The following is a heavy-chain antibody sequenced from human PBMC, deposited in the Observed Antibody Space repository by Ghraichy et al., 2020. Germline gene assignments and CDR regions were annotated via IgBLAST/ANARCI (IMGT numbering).Heavy chain of an antibody. Sequence: SVKVSCKASGGTFSSYAISWVRQAPGQGLEWMGGIIPIFGTANYAQKFQGRVTITADESTSTAYMGLSSLRSEDTAVYYCASSYYYDSSGYSIPYYYMDVWGKGTTVTVSS. D-gene: IGHD3-22*01. CDR1: GGTFSSYA. CDR3: ASSYYYDSSGYSIPYYYMDV. CDR2: IIPIFGTA. J-gene: IGHJ6*03. V-gene: IGHV1-69*13.